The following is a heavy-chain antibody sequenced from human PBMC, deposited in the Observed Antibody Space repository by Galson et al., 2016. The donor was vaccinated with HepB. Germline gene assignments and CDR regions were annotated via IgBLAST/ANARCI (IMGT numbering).Heavy chain of an antibody. V-gene: IGHV3-23*01. CDR1: GFSFSNSG. CDR3: GRHGGFDY. J-gene: IGHJ4*02. CDR2: ITCSGDAT. Sequence: SLRLPCAASGFSFSNSGMSWVRQAPGRGLEWVSGITCSGDATHYADFVKGRFTISRDNSRNTLYLYMNSLTAGDTAVYYCGRHGGFDYWGQGALVTVSS. D-gene: IGHD3-16*01.